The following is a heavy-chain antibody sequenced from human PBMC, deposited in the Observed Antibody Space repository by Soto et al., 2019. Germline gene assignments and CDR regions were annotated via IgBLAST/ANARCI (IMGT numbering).Heavy chain of an antibody. V-gene: IGHV3-13*01. D-gene: IGHD6-13*01. CDR1: GFTFSSYD. J-gene: IGHJ3*02. CDR2: IGTAGDT. Sequence: PGGSLRLSCAASGFTFSSYDMHWVRQATGKGLEWVSAIGTAGDTYYPGSVKGRFTISRENAKNSLYLQMNSLRAGDTAVYYCERGLGYSSSWIDFDIWGQGTMVTVSS. CDR3: ERGLGYSSSWIDFDI.